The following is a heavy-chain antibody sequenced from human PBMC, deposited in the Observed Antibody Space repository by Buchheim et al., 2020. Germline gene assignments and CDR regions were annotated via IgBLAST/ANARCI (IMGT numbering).Heavy chain of an antibody. V-gene: IGHV4-4*02. CDR1: GFTFSSYAM. J-gene: IGHJ6*03. CDR2: IYHSGST. Sequence: VQLLESGGGLVQPGGSLRLSCAASGFTFSSYAMNWVRQPPGKGLEWIGEIYHSGSTNYNPSLKSRVTISVDKSKNQFSLKLSSVTAADTAVYYCARKAGYYYYYMDVWGKGTT. CDR3: ARKAGYYYYYMDV.